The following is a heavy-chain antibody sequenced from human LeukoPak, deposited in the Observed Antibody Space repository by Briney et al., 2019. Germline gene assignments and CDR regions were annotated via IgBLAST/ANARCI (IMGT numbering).Heavy chain of an antibody. D-gene: IGHD3/OR15-3a*01. CDR2: TYYRSKWYN. V-gene: IGHV6-1*01. J-gene: IGHJ4*01. CDR1: GDTVSSNSAD. Sequence: SQTLSLTFVISGDTVSSNSADWNWITQSPSRGLEWLGRTYYRSKWYNHYAVSVKSRITINPDTSKNQFSLQLNSVTPEDSALYYCSREGLYFGYWGQGTLVTVSS. CDR3: SREGLYFGY.